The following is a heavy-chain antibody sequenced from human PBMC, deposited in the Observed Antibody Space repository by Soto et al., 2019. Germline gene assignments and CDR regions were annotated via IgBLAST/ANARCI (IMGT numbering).Heavy chain of an antibody. J-gene: IGHJ4*02. Sequence: SETLSLTCTVSGGSISSSSYYWCWIRQPPGKGLEWIGSIYYSGSTYYNPSLKSRVTISVDTSKNQFSLKLSSVTAADTAVYYCARPYYGSGSSDYWGQGTLVTVSS. CDR2: IYYSGST. V-gene: IGHV4-39*01. D-gene: IGHD3-10*01. CDR1: GGSISSSSYY. CDR3: ARPYYGSGSSDY.